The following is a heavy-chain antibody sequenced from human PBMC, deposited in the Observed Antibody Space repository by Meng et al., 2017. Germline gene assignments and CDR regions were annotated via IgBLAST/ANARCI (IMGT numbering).Heavy chain of an antibody. CDR3: ARDEDISAAGKLFGDY. CDR1: GYTFPDYW. J-gene: IGHJ4*02. D-gene: IGHD6-13*01. V-gene: IGHV1-2*06. CDR2: INPKSGDT. Sequence: QGQVGQVGDEVKRPGASGKVSCKASGYTFPDYWLHWVRRAPGQGLEWMGRINPKSGDTHYAQRFQGRVTMTGDTSISTAYMELSGLRSDDTAMYYCARDEDISAAGKLFGDYWGQGTLVTVSS.